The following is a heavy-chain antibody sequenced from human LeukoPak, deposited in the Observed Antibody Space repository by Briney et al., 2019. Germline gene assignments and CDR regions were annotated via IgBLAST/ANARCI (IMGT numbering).Heavy chain of an antibody. J-gene: IGHJ4*02. CDR3: AREGTTGSVPFDY. V-gene: IGHV3-30-3*01. Sequence: GGSLRLSCAASGFTFSSYAVHWVRQAPGKGLEWVAVISYDGSNKYYADSVKGRFTISRDNSKNTLYLQMNSLRAEDTAVYYCAREGTTGSVPFDYWGQGTLVTVSS. CDR2: ISYDGSNK. D-gene: IGHD4-11*01. CDR1: GFTFSSYA.